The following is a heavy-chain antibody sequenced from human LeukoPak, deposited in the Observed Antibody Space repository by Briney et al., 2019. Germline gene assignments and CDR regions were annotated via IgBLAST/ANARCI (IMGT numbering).Heavy chain of an antibody. CDR1: GFTFSTYW. D-gene: IGHD3-10*01. V-gene: IGHV3-74*01. Sequence: GRSLRLSCAASGFTFSTYWMHWVRQAPGTGLVWVSRIKSDGSNSNYADCVKGRFTISRDNAKNTLYLQMNSLRAEDTAVYHCVRVGGRSSIGGDCWGQGTLVTVSS. J-gene: IGHJ4*02. CDR3: VRVGGRSSIGGDC. CDR2: IKSDGSNS.